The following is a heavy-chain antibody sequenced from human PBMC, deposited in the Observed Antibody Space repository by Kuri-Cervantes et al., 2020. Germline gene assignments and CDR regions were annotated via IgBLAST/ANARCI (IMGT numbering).Heavy chain of an antibody. Sequence: SETLSLTCTVSGGSISSGGYYWSWIRQPPGKGLEWIGYIYYSGSTNYNPSLKSRVTISVDTSKNQFSLKLSSVTAADTAVYYCARGRDYSGGYFDYWGQGTLVTVSS. CDR2: IYYSGST. J-gene: IGHJ4*02. V-gene: IGHV4-61*08. CDR3: ARGRDYSGGYFDY. D-gene: IGHD5-12*01. CDR1: GGSISSGGYY.